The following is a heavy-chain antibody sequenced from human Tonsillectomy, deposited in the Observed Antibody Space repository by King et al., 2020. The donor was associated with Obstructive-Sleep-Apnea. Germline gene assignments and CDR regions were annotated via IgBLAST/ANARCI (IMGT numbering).Heavy chain of an antibody. V-gene: IGHV3-23*04. Sequence: VQLVESGGGLVQPGGSLRLSCAASGFTFSSYAMSWVRQAPGKGLEWVSAISGSGGSTYYADSVKGRFTISRDNSKNTLYLQMNSLRAEDTAVYYCAKYWYGSGRYYLAPNFDYWGQGTLVTVSS. CDR2: ISGSGGST. CDR1: GFTFSSYA. J-gene: IGHJ4*02. CDR3: AKYWYGSGRYYLAPNFDY. D-gene: IGHD3-10*01.